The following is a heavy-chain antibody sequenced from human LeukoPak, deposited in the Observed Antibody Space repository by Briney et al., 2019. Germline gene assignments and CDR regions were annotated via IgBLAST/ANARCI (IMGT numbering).Heavy chain of an antibody. CDR3: ATFGDLGDQYSLDY. CDR2: LDPDDGET. D-gene: IGHD3-10*01. J-gene: IGHJ4*02. Sequence: GASVKVSCKVSGYLLKDLSMHWVRQAPGKGLEWMGGLDPDDGETVYALKFRGRITMTEDTSTDTAYMELSSLRSEDTAIYYCATFGDLGDQYSLDYWGQGTAVTVSS. CDR1: GYLLKDLS. V-gene: IGHV1-24*01.